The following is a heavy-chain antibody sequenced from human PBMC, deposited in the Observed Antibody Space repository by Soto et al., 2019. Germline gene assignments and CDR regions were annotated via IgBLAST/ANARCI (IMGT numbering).Heavy chain of an antibody. CDR1: GFTFSTYA. Sequence: EVQLLESGGGLVQPGGSLRLSCPASGFTFSTYAMNWLLQGPGKGLDWVSGISGSGDSTYYADSVKGRFTVSRDNSKNTLYLQMNSLRGEDTAVFYCAKERSSGWSFDYWGQGTLVTVSP. CDR3: AKERSSGWSFDY. J-gene: IGHJ4*02. V-gene: IGHV3-23*01. CDR2: ISGSGDST. D-gene: IGHD6-19*01.